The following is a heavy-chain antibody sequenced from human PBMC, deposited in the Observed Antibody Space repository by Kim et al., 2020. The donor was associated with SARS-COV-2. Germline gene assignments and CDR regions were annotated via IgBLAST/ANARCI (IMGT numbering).Heavy chain of an antibody. CDR2: IYYSGST. CDR1: GGSISSSSYY. CDR3: ARRGSSFFDY. Sequence: SETLSLTCTVSGGSISSSSYYWGWIRQPPGKGLEWIGSIYYSGSTYYNPSLKSRVTISVDTSKNQFSLKLSSVTAADTAVYYCARRGSSFFDYWGQGTLVTVSS. V-gene: IGHV4-39*01. J-gene: IGHJ4*02. D-gene: IGHD6-13*01.